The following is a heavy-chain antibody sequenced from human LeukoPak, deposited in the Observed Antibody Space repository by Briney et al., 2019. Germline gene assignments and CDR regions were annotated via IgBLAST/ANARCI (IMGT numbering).Heavy chain of an antibody. CDR3: AQEFGGAGSSYRAFFDY. Sequence: PGGSLRLSCAASGFTFSSYAMGWVRQAPGKGLEWVSAISGSGGSTYYADSVKGRFTISRDNSKNTLYLQMNSLRAEDTAVYYCAQEFGGAGSSYRAFFDYWGQGTVVTVSS. D-gene: IGHD3-10*01. CDR1: GFTFSSYA. V-gene: IGHV3-23*01. J-gene: IGHJ4*02. CDR2: ISGSGGST.